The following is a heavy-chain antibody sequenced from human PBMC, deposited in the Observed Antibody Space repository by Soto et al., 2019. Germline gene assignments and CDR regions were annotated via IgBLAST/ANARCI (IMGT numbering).Heavy chain of an antibody. CDR2: ISAYNGNT. CDR1: GYTFTSSG. D-gene: IGHD3-10*01. V-gene: IGHV1-18*04. CDR3: AREGMGYYYGSGDAFDI. J-gene: IGHJ3*02. Sequence: AAVKVSCKASGYTFTSSGISWVRQAPGQGLEWMGWISAYNGNTNYAQKLQGRVTMTTDTSTSTAYMELRSLRSDDTAVYYCAREGMGYYYGSGDAFDIWGQGTMVTVSS.